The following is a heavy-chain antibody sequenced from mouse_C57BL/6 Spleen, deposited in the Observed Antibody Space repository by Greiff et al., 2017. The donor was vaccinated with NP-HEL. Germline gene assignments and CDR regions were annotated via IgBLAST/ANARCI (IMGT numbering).Heavy chain of an antibody. V-gene: IGHV5-4*01. J-gene: IGHJ4*01. CDR3: ARGDTLDY. CDR2: ISDGGSYT. CDR1: GFTFSSYA. Sequence: DVHLVESGGGLVKPGGSLKLSCAASGFTFSSYAMSWVRQTPEKRLEWVATISDGGSYTYYPDNVKGRFTISRDNAKNNLYLQMSHLKSEDTAMYYCARGDTLDYWGQGTSVTVSS.